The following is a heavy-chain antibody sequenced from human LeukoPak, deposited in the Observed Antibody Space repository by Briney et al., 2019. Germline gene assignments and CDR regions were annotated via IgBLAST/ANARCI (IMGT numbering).Heavy chain of an antibody. CDR2: IYSSGST. Sequence: SETLSLTCTVSVGSFSSYYWTWLRQPAGKGLEWIGRIYSSGSTNYNPSLRRPVTISVDKYKNQFSLDLTSVTAADTGVYHCAREYSSTSGRHFDYWGQGILVTVPS. V-gene: IGHV4-4*07. D-gene: IGHD6-6*01. CDR3: AREYSSTSGRHFDY. CDR1: VGSFSSYY. J-gene: IGHJ4*02.